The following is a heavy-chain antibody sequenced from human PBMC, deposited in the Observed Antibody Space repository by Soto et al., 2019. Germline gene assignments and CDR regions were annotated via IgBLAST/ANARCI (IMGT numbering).Heavy chain of an antibody. CDR2: IFPDDSET. Sequence: GGSLKISCKASGYSFSSYWIGWVRQIPGKGLEWMGIIFPDDSETRYSPSFQGKVSISVDKSTTTAYLQWSSLKASDNTMDYCAGRLYDTSGYRYFDFWGQGTLVTVSS. D-gene: IGHD3-22*01. V-gene: IGHV5-51*01. J-gene: IGHJ4*02. CDR1: GYSFSSYW. CDR3: AGRLYDTSGYRYFDF.